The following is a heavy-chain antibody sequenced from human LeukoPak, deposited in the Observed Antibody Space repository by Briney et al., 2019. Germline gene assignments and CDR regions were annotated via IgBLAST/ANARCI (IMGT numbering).Heavy chain of an antibody. CDR3: ARSLYTYALDY. CDR1: GGSFSGYY. D-gene: IGHD5-18*01. V-gene: IGHV4-34*01. CDR2: INHSGST. J-gene: IGHJ4*02. Sequence: SETLSLTCAVYGGSFSGYYCSWIRQPPGKGLEWIGEINHSGSTNYNPSLKSRVTISVDTSKNQFSLKLSSVTAADTAVYYCARSLYTYALDYWGQGTLVTVSS.